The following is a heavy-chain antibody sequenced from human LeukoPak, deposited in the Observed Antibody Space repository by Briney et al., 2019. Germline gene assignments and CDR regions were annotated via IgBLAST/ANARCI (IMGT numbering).Heavy chain of an antibody. Sequence: GASVRVSCKASGYTFTSYDISWVRQAPGQGLEWMGWISAYNGNTNNEQKLQGRVTMTTDTSTSTAYMELRSLRSDDTAVYYCARDRGNGAIDYWGQGTLVTVSS. CDR3: ARDRGNGAIDY. CDR1: GYTFTSYD. CDR2: ISAYNGNT. V-gene: IGHV1-18*01. J-gene: IGHJ4*02. D-gene: IGHD4/OR15-4a*01.